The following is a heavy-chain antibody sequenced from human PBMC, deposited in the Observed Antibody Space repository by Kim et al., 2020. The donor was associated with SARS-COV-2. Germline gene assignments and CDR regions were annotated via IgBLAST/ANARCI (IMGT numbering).Heavy chain of an antibody. Sequence: GGSLRLSCAASGFTFGTYAMSWVRQAPGKGLEWVSAISGSATFYADSVKGRFTISRDNSKNTLYLQLSSLRVEDTAVYYCVREAPSGGITVSFDYWGQGTLVTVSS. CDR2: ISGSAT. CDR1: GFTFGTYA. D-gene: IGHD3-16*01. V-gene: IGHV3-23*01. J-gene: IGHJ4*02. CDR3: VREAPSGGITVSFDY.